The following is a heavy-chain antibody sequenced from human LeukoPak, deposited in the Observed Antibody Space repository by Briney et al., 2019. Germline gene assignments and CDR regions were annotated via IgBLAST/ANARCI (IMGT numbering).Heavy chain of an antibody. CDR3: ARGANDYYDSSGFY. V-gene: IGHV4-59*12. CDR2: IYHSGST. CDR1: GGSISSYY. Sequence: SETLSLTCTVSGGSISSYYWSWIRQPPGKGLEWIGYIYHSGSTYYNPSLKSRVTISVDRSKNQFSLKLSSVTAADTAVYYCARGANDYYDSSGFYWGQGTLVTVSS. D-gene: IGHD3-22*01. J-gene: IGHJ4*02.